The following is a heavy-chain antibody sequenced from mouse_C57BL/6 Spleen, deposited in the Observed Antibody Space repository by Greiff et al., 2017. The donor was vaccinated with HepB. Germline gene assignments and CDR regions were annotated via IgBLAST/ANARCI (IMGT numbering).Heavy chain of an antibody. D-gene: IGHD1-1*01. V-gene: IGHV1-59*01. J-gene: IGHJ4*01. CDR1: GYTFTSYW. Sequence: QVQLQQPGAELVRPGASVKLSCKASGYTFTSYWMHWVKQRPGQGLEWIGVIDPSDSYTNYNQKFKGKATLTVDTSSSTAYMQLSRLASEDSAVYYCATWGYGSFYYAMDYWGQGTSVTVSS. CDR2: IDPSDSYT. CDR3: ATWGYGSFYYAMDY.